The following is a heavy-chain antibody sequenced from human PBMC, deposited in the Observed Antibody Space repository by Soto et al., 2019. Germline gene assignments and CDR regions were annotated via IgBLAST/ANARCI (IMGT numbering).Heavy chain of an antibody. D-gene: IGHD3-22*01. V-gene: IGHV1-46*01. CDR2: INPSGGAT. Sequence: GASVKVSFKASGYTFTTSFIHWLRQAPGQGPEWMGMINPSGGATSYAHNFEGRVTMTTVTSTTTLYMDLRSLTSDDTAVYFCARQGNSSSYYFDSWGQXSLVTVSS. CDR1: GYTFTTSF. CDR3: ARQGNSSSYYFDS. J-gene: IGHJ4*02.